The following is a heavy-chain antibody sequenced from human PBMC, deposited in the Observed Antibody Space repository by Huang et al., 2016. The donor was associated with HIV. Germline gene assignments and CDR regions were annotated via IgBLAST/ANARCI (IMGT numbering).Heavy chain of an antibody. D-gene: IGHD3-22*01. CDR3: ARDPRIQSWLNFFDY. CDR2: INIDGSST. CDR1: GFSISSSW. V-gene: IGHV3-74*01. Sequence: EVQLVESGGGLVQPGGSLRLSCAASGFSISSSWMHWVRQAPGKGLVWVARINIDGSSTSYADSVKGRFTISRDNAKNTLYLQMNSLRAEDTAVYYCARDPRIQSWLNFFDYWGQGTLVSVSS. J-gene: IGHJ4*02.